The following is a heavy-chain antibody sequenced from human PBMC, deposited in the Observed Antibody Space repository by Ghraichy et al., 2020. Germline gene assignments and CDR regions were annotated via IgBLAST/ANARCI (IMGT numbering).Heavy chain of an antibody. J-gene: IGHJ5*02. D-gene: IGHD6-19*01. CDR2: INHSGST. V-gene: IGHV4-34*01. Sequence: SETLSLTCAISGGSFSDYYWSWIRQPPGKGLEWIGEINHSGSTNYNPSLKSRVTISLDTSKNQFSLKLSSVTAADTAIYYFSRGFGQLLVCKWFDLWGQGTLVTVSS. CDR1: GGSFSDYY. CDR3: SRGFGQLLVCKWFDL.